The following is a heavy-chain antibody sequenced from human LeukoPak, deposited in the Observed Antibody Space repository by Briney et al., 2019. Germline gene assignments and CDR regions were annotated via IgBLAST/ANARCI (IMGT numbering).Heavy chain of an antibody. CDR3: AKDPILESTYYDFWSGRPIDY. CDR2: ISGSGGNT. J-gene: IGHJ4*02. Sequence: GGSLRLSCAASGFTFSSYAMSWVRQAPGKGLEWVSAISGSGGNTYYADSVKGRFTISRDNSKNTLYLQMNSLRAEDTAVYYCAKDPILESTYYDFWSGRPIDYWGQGTLVTVSS. D-gene: IGHD3-3*01. V-gene: IGHV3-23*01. CDR1: GFTFSSYA.